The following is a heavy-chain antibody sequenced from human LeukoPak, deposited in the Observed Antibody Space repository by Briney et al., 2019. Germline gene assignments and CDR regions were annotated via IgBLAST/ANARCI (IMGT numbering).Heavy chain of an antibody. D-gene: IGHD6-13*01. CDR1: GFTFSSYG. V-gene: IGHV3-30*18. CDR2: ISYDGSNK. CDR3: AKGPSSGYFDYFDY. Sequence: GGSLRLSCAASGFTFSSYGMHWVRQAPGKGLEWVAVISYDGSNKYYADSVKGRFTISRDNSKNTLYLQMNSLRAEDTAVYYCAKGPSSGYFDYFDYWGQGTLVTVSS. J-gene: IGHJ4*02.